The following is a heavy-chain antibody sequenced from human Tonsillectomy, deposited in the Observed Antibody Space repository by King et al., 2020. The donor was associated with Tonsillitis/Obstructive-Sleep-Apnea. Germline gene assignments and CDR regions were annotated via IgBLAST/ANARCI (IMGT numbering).Heavy chain of an antibody. D-gene: IGHD3-22*01. CDR2: ISADGGTT. CDR1: GFIFDDYS. J-gene: IGHJ3*02. V-gene: IGHV3-43*02. CDR3: AKDYYDGSGYYQSDLSAFDI. Sequence: VQLVESGGGVVQPGGSLRLSCAASGFIFDDYSIHWVRQVPGKGLEWVSLISADGGTTYYAASVKGRFTISRDNSKNSLYLQMNSLRTEDTALYYCAKDYYDGSGYYQSDLSAFDIWGQGTMVTVSS.